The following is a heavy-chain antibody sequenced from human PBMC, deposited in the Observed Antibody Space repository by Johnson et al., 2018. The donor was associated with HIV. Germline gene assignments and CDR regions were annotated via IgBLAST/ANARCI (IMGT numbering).Heavy chain of an antibody. D-gene: IGHD6-25*01. Sequence: QVQLVESGGGVVQPGRSRRLSCAASGFTFSRYAMHWVRQAPGKGLEWVAVISYDGSNKYYADSVKGLFTISRDNSKNTLYLQMKSLRAGDTAVYYCAKETPSSGGTFDIWGQGTMVTVSS. V-gene: IGHV3-30*14. J-gene: IGHJ3*02. CDR1: GFTFSRYA. CDR3: AKETPSSGGTFDI. CDR2: ISYDGSNK.